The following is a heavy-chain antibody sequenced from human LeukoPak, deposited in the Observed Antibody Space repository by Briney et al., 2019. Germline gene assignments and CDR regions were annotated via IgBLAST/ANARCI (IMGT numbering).Heavy chain of an antibody. CDR3: AKGSYYDSSGSFYFDY. Sequence: GGSLRLSCAASGFTFSSYAMSWVRQAPGKGLEWVSGISGSGDNTYYADSVKGRFTISRDNSKNTPYVQVNSLGTEDTAAYYCAKGSYYDSSGSFYFDYWGQGTLVTVSS. CDR2: ISGSGDNT. J-gene: IGHJ4*02. D-gene: IGHD3-22*01. V-gene: IGHV3-23*01. CDR1: GFTFSSYA.